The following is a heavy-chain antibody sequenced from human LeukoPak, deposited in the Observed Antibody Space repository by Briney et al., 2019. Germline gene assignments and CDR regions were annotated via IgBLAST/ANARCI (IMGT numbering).Heavy chain of an antibody. Sequence: GGSLRLSCAASGFTLSSYAMSWVRQAPGKGLEWLAFIRYDGSNTYYADSVKGRFTVSRDDSKNTLYLQMNSLRGDDTAVYYCAKDGTSYYYIYYWGQGTLVTVSS. D-gene: IGHD2/OR15-2a*01. CDR2: IRYDGSNT. J-gene: IGHJ4*02. CDR1: GFTLSSYA. V-gene: IGHV3-30*02. CDR3: AKDGTSYYYIYY.